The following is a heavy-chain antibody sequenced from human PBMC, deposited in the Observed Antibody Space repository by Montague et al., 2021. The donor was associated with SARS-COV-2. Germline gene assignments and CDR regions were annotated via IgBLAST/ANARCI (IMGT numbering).Heavy chain of an antibody. J-gene: IGHJ6*02. CDR2: ISSSGSSR. V-gene: IGHV3-48*03. Sequence: SLRLSCAASEFSFSSYEMNWVRQAPGKGLQWITYISSSGSSRYYADSVKGRFTISRDNAKNSLYLQMNSLRAEDTAVYYCAGNLTPYYDFLTGYMYYYAMDVWGQGTTVTVSS. CDR1: EFSFSSYE. D-gene: IGHD3-9*01. CDR3: AGNLTPYYDFLTGYMYYYAMDV.